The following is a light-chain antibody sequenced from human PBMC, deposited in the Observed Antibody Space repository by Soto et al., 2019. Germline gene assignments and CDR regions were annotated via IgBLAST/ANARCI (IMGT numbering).Light chain of an antibody. Sequence: QSALTQPPSASGSPGQSVTISCTGTSSDVGGYNYVSWYQQHPGKAPKLMIYEVTKRPSGVPNRFSASKSGNTASLTVSGLQAEDEADYYCSSYAGINNFMVFGGGTKLTVL. CDR3: SSYAGINNFMV. CDR2: EVT. CDR1: SSDVGGYNY. V-gene: IGLV2-8*01. J-gene: IGLJ2*01.